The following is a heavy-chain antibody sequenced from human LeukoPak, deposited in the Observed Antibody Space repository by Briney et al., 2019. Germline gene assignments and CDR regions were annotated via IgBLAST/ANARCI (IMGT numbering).Heavy chain of an antibody. CDR2: INPNSGGT. V-gene: IGHV1-2*02. J-gene: IGHJ4*02. CDR1: GYTFTGYY. CDR3: SRDWSKYFDY. Sequence: ASVKVSCKASGYTFTGYYMHWVRQAPGQGLEWMGWINPNSGGTQYAQKFQGRVTMTRVTSISTAYMELSRLRSDDTAVYYRSRDWSKYFDYWGQGALVTVSS.